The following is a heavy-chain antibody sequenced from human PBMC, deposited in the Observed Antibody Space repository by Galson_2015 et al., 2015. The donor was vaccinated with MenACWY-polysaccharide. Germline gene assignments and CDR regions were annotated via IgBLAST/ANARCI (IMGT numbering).Heavy chain of an antibody. CDR1: GGSISSGGYS. V-gene: IGHV4-30-2*01. CDR2: IYNSGNA. Sequence: LSLTCTVSGGSISSGGYSWSWIRQPPGKGLEWIGYIYNSGNAYYNPSLKSRVTISVDKSKNQFSLNVRSVTAADTAVYYCARETVRSRPVWGKGTLVTVSS. J-gene: IGHJ4*02. D-gene: IGHD4-11*01. CDR3: ARETVRSRPV.